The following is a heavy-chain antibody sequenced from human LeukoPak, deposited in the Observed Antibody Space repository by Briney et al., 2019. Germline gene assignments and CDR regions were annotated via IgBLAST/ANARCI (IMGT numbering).Heavy chain of an antibody. D-gene: IGHD3-22*01. J-gene: IGHJ4*02. CDR1: GYTFTGYY. CDR2: INPNSGGT. CDR3: ARDQYYDSSGYYFALDY. V-gene: IGHV1-2*02. Sequence: ASVKVSCKASGYTFTGYYMLWVRQAPGQGLEWMGWINPNSGGTNYAQKFQGRVTMTRDTSISTAYMELSRLRSDDTAVYYCARDQYYDSSGYYFALDYWGQGTLVTVSS.